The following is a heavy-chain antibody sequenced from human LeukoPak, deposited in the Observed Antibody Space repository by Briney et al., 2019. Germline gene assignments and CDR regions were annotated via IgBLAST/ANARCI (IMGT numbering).Heavy chain of an antibody. J-gene: IGHJ4*02. D-gene: IGHD6-13*01. Sequence: ASVKVSCKASGYSFTGYCMHWVRQAPGQGLEWMGRICPETSGTNYAQKFQGRVTMTTDTTVSTAYMELSGLKSDDTAVYYCASGLNSRSSSCWGQGTRVTVSS. CDR1: GYSFTGYC. CDR3: ASGLNSRSSSC. CDR2: ICPETSGT. V-gene: IGHV1-2*02.